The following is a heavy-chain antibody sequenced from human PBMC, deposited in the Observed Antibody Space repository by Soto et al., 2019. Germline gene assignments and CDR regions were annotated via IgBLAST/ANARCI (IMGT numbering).Heavy chain of an antibody. CDR1: GFTFGTTD. D-gene: IGHD3-10*01. V-gene: IGHV3-23*01. CDR3: VKNSGWFNT. Sequence: QLLQSGGGLVQPGGSLTLSCAASGFTFGTTDMSWVLQAPGEGLEWVSTIDGSGGITYYADSVKRRFTISRDNSRNTVYLQMTRLRGDDTALYYFVKNSGWFNTWGQGALVPVSS. CDR2: IDGSGGIT. J-gene: IGHJ5*02.